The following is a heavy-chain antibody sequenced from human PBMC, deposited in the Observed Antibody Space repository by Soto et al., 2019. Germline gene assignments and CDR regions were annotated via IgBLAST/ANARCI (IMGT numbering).Heavy chain of an antibody. V-gene: IGHV3-30-3*01. Sequence: GGSLRLSCAASGFTFSNFAMYWVRQAPGKGLEWVTVISYDGSHKYYADSVKGRFTISRDNSKNTLYLQMNNLRAEDSAVYFCARNYSYQRAMDVWGQGTTVTVSS. CDR3: ARNYSYQRAMDV. J-gene: IGHJ6*02. CDR1: GFTFSNFA. D-gene: IGHD2-15*01. CDR2: ISYDGSHK.